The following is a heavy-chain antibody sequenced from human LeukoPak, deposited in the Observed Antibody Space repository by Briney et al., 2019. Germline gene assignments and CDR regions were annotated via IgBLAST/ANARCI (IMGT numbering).Heavy chain of an antibody. V-gene: IGHV3-74*01. CDR3: ARQASNQWLAYYYMDV. J-gene: IGHJ6*03. CDR2: INSDGSST. CDR1: GFTLSSYW. Sequence: GGSLRLSCAASGFTLSSYWMHWVRQAPGKGLVWVSRINSDGSSTSYADSVKGRFTISRDNAKNTLYLQMNSLRAEDTAVYYCARQASNQWLAYYYMDVWGKGTTVTVSS. D-gene: IGHD6-19*01.